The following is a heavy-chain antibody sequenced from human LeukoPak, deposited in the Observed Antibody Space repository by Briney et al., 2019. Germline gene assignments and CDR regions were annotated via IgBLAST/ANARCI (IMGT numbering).Heavy chain of an antibody. J-gene: IGHJ3*02. CDR3: ARGRQLERLYAFDI. Sequence: SVKVSCKASGGTFSSYAISWVRQAPGQGLEWMGGIIPIFGTANYAQKFQGRVTITADESTSTAYMELNSLRSEDTAVYYCARGRQLERLYAFDIWGQGTMVTVSS. D-gene: IGHD1-1*01. V-gene: IGHV1-69*01. CDR2: IIPIFGTA. CDR1: GGTFSSYA.